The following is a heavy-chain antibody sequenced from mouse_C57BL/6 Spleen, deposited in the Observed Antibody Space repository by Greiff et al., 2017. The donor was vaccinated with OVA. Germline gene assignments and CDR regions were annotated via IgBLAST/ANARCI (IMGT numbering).Heavy chain of an antibody. CDR3: ARWDYDSDY. Sequence: VQLQQSGPELVKPGASVKISCKASGYSFTGYYMNWVKQSPEKSLEWIGEINPSTGGTTYNQKFKAKATLTVDKSSSTAYMQLKSLTSEDSAVYYCARWDYDSDYWGQGTTLTVSS. CDR2: INPSTGGT. V-gene: IGHV1-42*01. J-gene: IGHJ2*01. CDR1: GYSFTGYY. D-gene: IGHD2-4*01.